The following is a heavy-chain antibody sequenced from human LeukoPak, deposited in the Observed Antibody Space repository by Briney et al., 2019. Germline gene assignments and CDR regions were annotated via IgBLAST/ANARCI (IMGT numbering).Heavy chain of an antibody. CDR1: GFTVTDYG. CDR3: ARDYFYCGGDCFVDY. Sequence: GGSLRLSCAASGFTVTDYGVTWARQAPGEGREWVSSISGSGRSIFYADSVRGRFTLSRDKAKNSLYLQMNSLRDEDTAVYYCARDYFYCGGDCFVDYWGQGTLVTVSS. J-gene: IGHJ4*02. CDR2: ISGSGRSI. D-gene: IGHD2-21*02. V-gene: IGHV3-21*01.